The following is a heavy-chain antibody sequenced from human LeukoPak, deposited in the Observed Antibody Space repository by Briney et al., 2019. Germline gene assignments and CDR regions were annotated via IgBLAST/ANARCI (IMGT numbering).Heavy chain of an antibody. CDR2: ISSSSSYI. D-gene: IGHD3-22*01. Sequence: GGSLRLSCAASGFTFNSYSMNWVRQAPGKGLEWVSYISSSSSYIYYADSVKGRFTISRDNAKNSLYLQMNSLRAGDTAVYYCARDWGYDSSGYSAQRTTHFDYWGQGTLVTVSS. V-gene: IGHV3-21*05. CDR1: GFTFNSYS. CDR3: ARDWGYDSSGYSAQRTTHFDY. J-gene: IGHJ4*02.